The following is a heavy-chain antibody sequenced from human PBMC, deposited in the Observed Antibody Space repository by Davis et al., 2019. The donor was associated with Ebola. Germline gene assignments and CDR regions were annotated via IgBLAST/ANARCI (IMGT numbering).Heavy chain of an antibody. CDR2: FDPEDGET. CDR3: ATLRATVTTNYYYYGMDV. V-gene: IGHV1-24*01. Sequence: AASVKVSCKTSGYTFTNFYIHWVRQAPGQGLEWMGGFDPEDGETIYAQKFRGRVTMAEDTSTDTAYMELSSLRSEDTAVYYCATLRATVTTNYYYYGMDVWGQGTTVTVSS. CDR1: GYTFTNFY. D-gene: IGHD4-11*01. J-gene: IGHJ6*02.